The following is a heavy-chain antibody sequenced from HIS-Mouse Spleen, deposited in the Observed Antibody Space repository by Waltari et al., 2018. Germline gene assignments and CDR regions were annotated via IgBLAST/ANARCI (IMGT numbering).Heavy chain of an antibody. Sequence: QVQLQQWGAGLLKPSETLSLTCAVYGGSFSGYYWSWIRQPPGKGLEWIGEINHSGSTNYNPSLKSRVTISVDTSKNQFSLKLSSVTAADTAVYYCARGTGYSSSWTDAFDIWGQGTMVTVSS. CDR2: INHSGST. V-gene: IGHV4-34*01. CDR1: GGSFSGYY. CDR3: ARGTGYSSSWTDAFDI. D-gene: IGHD6-13*01. J-gene: IGHJ3*02.